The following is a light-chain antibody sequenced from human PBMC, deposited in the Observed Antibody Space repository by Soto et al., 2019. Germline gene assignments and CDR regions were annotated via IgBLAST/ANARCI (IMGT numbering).Light chain of an antibody. CDR3: QQYNSGRT. V-gene: IGKV1-5*03. J-gene: IGKJ1*01. CDR2: KAS. Sequence: DIQMTQSPSTLSASVGDRVNITCRASQNINTWLAWYQQKPGKAPKVLIYKASSLESGVPSRFSGGGSGTEFTLTISSLQPDDFATYYCQQYNSGRTFGQGTKVEFK. CDR1: QNINTW.